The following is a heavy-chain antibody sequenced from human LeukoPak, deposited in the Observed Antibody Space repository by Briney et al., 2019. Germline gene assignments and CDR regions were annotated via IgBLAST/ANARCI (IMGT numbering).Heavy chain of an antibody. Sequence: GGSLGLSCAASGFTFSSYSMNWVRQAPGKGLEWVSYISSSSSTIYYADSVKGRFTISRDIAKNSLYLQMNSLRAEDTAAYYCARDVRGYCSGGSCWPGYWGQGTLVTVSS. CDR3: ARDVRGYCSGGSCWPGY. CDR2: ISSSSSTI. D-gene: IGHD2-15*01. CDR1: GFTFSSYS. J-gene: IGHJ4*02. V-gene: IGHV3-48*01.